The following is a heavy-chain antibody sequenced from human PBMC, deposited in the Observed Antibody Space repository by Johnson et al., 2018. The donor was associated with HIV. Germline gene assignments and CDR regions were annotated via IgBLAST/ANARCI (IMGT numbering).Heavy chain of an antibody. CDR1: GFTFSSYG. CDR3: ARDSPPWGARGDS. V-gene: IGHV3-30*02. D-gene: IGHD1-26*01. CDR2: IRYDGSNK. J-gene: IGHJ3*02. Sequence: QVQLVESGGGVVQRGGSLRLSCVASGFTFSSYGMHWVRQAPGKGLEWVAFIRYDGSNKYYADSVKGRFTISRDNSKNSLYLQLNILRADDTAVYYCARDSPPWGARGDSWGQGTMVTVSS.